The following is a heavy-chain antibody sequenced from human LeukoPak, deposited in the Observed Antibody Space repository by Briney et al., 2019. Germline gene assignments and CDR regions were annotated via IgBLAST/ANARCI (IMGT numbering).Heavy chain of an antibody. Sequence: GGPLRRSCAASGFTFSSYAMSRVRQAPGKGLERVSAISGSGGSTNYADSVRGGFTIFSDNYKNTLYLQMNSLRAEDTAVYYCAKAPLACGGDCYGFDYWGQGTLVTVSS. CDR2: ISGSGGST. V-gene: IGHV3-23*01. D-gene: IGHD2-21*02. CDR3: AKAPLACGGDCYGFDY. J-gene: IGHJ4*02. CDR1: GFTFSSYA.